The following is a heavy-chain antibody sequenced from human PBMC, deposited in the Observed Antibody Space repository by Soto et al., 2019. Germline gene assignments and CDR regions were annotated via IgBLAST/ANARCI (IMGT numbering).Heavy chain of an antibody. J-gene: IGHJ4*02. Sequence: SETLSLTCAVSGDSMNNYYWSWIRQAPGRTLEWIGNIFYSGTTTYNPSLESRVTMSVVTSRNQFLLQLHAVDAADTAVYYCAKYRPTTAEGYTLDFWGWGILVTFSS. CDR2: IFYSGTT. CDR3: AKYRPTTAEGYTLDF. D-gene: IGHD6-13*01. CDR1: GDSMNNYY. V-gene: IGHV4-59*03.